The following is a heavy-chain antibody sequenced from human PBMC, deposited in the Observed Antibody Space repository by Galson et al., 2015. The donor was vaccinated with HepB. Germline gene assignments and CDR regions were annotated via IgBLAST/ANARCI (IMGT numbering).Heavy chain of an antibody. D-gene: IGHD2-2*01. Sequence: QSGAEVKKPGESLKISCKGSGYSFTSYWIGWVRQMPGKGLEWMGIIYPVDSHTIYSPSFQGQVTISADKSISTVYLQWSSLKASDTAMYYCARRRYCSYTSCYSRGHSWFDPWGQGTLVTVSS. V-gene: IGHV5-51*01. CDR1: GYSFTSYW. J-gene: IGHJ5*02. CDR2: IYPVDSHT. CDR3: ARRRYCSYTSCYSRGHSWFDP.